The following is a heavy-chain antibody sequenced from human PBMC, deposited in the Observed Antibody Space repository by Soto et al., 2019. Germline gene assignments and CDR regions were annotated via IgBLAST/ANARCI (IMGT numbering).Heavy chain of an antibody. V-gene: IGHV5-51*01. D-gene: IGHD2-15*01. CDR2: IYPGDSDT. Sequence: GESLKISCKGSGYSFTSYWIGWVRQMPGKGLEWMGIIYPGDSDTSYSPSFQGQVTISADKSSSTAYLQWSSLKASDTAMYYCARRRAAKPNYYGMDVWGQGTTVTVSS. CDR1: GYSFTSYW. J-gene: IGHJ6*02. CDR3: ARRRAAKPNYYGMDV.